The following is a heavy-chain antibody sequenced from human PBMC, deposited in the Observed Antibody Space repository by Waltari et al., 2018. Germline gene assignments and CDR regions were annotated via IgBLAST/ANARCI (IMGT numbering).Heavy chain of an antibody. V-gene: IGHV3-74*01. CDR2: IHSDGRST. Sequence: EVQLVESGGGLIQPGGSLRLSCAASGFSISGYWMHWVRLPPGKGLVWVSRIHSDGRSTSYVDYVRGRFTVSRDNAKNTVYLQMNSLRADDTGVYFCARDGLGSSHDYWGQGTLVTVSS. CDR3: ARDGLGSSHDY. J-gene: IGHJ4*02. CDR1: GFSISGYW. D-gene: IGHD6-6*01.